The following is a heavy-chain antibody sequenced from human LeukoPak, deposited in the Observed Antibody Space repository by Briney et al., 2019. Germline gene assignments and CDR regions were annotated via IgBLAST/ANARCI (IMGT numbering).Heavy chain of an antibody. CDR1: GFTVSSNY. CDR2: IYSGGST. CDR3: AGVRVTTTLIDY. V-gene: IGHV3-53*01. Sequence: PGGSLRLSCAASGFTVSSNYMSWVRQAPGKGLEWVSVIYSGGSTYYADSVKGRFSISRDNSKNTLYLQMNSLRAEDTAVYYCAGVRVTTTLIDYWGQGTLVTVSS. D-gene: IGHD4-17*01. J-gene: IGHJ4*02.